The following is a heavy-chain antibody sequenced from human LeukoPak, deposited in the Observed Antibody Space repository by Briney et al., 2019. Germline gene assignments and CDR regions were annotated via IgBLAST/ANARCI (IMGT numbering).Heavy chain of an antibody. CDR1: GFTFSSYA. Sequence: GGSLRLSCAAPGFTFSSYAMSWVRQAPGKGLEWVSAISGSGGSTYYADSVRGRFTISRDNSKNTLYLQMNSLRAEDTAVYYCAKVRERVVPPYFDYWGQGTLVTVSS. D-gene: IGHD2-2*01. CDR3: AKVRERVVPPYFDY. CDR2: ISGSGGST. J-gene: IGHJ4*02. V-gene: IGHV3-23*01.